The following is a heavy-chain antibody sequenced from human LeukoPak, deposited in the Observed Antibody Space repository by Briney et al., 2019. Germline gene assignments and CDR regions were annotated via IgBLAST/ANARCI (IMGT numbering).Heavy chain of an antibody. V-gene: IGHV4-31*03. CDR2: IYYSGST. J-gene: IGHJ4*02. D-gene: IGHD3-9*01. Sequence: PSETLSLTCTVSGGSISSGGYYWSWIRQHPGKGLEWIGYIYYSGSTYYNPSLKSRVTISVDTSKNQFSLKLSSVTAADTAVYYCARHKAYYDILTGYYAPYFDYWGQGTLVTVSS. CDR3: ARHKAYYDILTGYYAPYFDY. CDR1: GGSISSGGYY.